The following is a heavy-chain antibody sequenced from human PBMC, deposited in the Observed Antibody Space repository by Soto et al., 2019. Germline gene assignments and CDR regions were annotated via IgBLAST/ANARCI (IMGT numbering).Heavy chain of an antibody. J-gene: IGHJ6*02. D-gene: IGHD2-2*01. CDR3: ARTVVVPAADIYYYYYGMDV. CDR2: IYYSGST. V-gene: IGHV4-4*02. Sequence: PSETLPRTCAVSGNSITSDKWWSWISQPPGKGLQWIGEIYYSGSTNYNPSLKSRVTISVDTSKNQFSLKLSSVTAADTAVYYCARTVVVPAADIYYYYYGMDVWGQGTTVTVSS. CDR1: GNSITSDKW.